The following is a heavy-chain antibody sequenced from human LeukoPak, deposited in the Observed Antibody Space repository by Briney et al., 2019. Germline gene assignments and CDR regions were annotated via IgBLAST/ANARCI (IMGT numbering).Heavy chain of an antibody. CDR3: GKTDIYFNPIDY. V-gene: IGHV4-4*02. J-gene: IGHJ4*02. CDR1: GFTLSSYEM. Sequence: PGGSLRLSCAASGFTLSSYEMNWVRQAPGKGLEWIGEIHRAGRTRYNPSLKSRVTISMDYSKNQFSLKLTSVTAADTAIYYCGKTDIYFNPIDYWGPGSLVTVSS. CDR2: IHRAGRT. D-gene: IGHD3-9*01.